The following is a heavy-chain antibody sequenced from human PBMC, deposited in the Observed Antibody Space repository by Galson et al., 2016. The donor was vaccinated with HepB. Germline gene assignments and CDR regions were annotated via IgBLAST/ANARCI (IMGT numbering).Heavy chain of an antibody. CDR3: AKVIPSDYYDSSGPSGNNWFDP. CDR1: GFTFSSYA. J-gene: IGHJ5*02. Sequence: SLRLSCAASGFTFSSYAMSWVRQAPGKGLEWVSAISGSGGSTYYADSVKGRFTISRDNSKNTLYLQMNSLRAEDTAVYYCAKVIPSDYYDSSGPSGNNWFDPWGQGTLVNVSS. CDR2: ISGSGGST. D-gene: IGHD3-22*01. V-gene: IGHV3-23*01.